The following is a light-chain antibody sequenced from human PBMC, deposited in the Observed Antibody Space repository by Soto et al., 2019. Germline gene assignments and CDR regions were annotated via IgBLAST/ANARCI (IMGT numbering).Light chain of an antibody. CDR3: QQYGSSPLT. CDR2: GAS. Sequence: EIVLTQSPGTLSLSPGERATLSCRASQTIASNYLAWYQQKPGQAPRLLIYGASTRATGIPDRFSGSGSRTDLTLTISRLEPEDFAVYYCQQYGSSPLTFGGGTEVEIK. CDR1: QTIASNY. J-gene: IGKJ4*01. V-gene: IGKV3-20*01.